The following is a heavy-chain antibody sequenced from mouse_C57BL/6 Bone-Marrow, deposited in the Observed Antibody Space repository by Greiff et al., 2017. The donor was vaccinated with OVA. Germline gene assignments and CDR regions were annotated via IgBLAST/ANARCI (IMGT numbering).Heavy chain of an antibody. CDR1: GYSITSGYY. D-gene: IGHD1-1*01. V-gene: IGHV3-6*01. CDR3: ARDYGSSSRYYAMDY. J-gene: IGHJ4*01. Sequence: EVKLQESGPGLVKPSQSLSLTCSVTGYSITSGYYWNWIRQFPGNKLEWMGYISYDGSNNYNPSLKNRISITRDTSKNQFFLKLNSVTTEDTATYYCARDYGSSSRYYAMDYWGQGTSVTVSS. CDR2: ISYDGSN.